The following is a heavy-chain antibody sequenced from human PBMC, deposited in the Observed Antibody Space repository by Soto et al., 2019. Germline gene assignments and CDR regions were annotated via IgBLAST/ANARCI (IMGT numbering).Heavy chain of an antibody. V-gene: IGHV1-18*01. Sequence: VKVSCKASGYTFSSYGISWVRQAPGQGLEWMGWISAYNGNTNYAQKLQGRVTITADESTSTAYMELSSLRSEDTAVYYCARVGSGSYDYYGMDVWGRGTTVTVSS. J-gene: IGHJ6*02. CDR1: GYTFSSYG. D-gene: IGHD1-26*01. CDR3: ARVGSGSYDYYGMDV. CDR2: ISAYNGNT.